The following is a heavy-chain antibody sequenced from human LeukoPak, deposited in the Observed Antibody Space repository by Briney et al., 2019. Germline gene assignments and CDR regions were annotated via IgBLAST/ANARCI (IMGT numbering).Heavy chain of an antibody. CDR3: ARPYQNYYYAMDV. D-gene: IGHD2-2*01. CDR1: GDSISSYY. Sequence: SETLSLTCTVSGDSISSYYWSWIRQPPGKGLEWIGYLYYSGRTNYNPSLKSRVTISLDTSKNQFSLNLSSVTAADTAVYFCARPYQNYYYAMDVWGPGTTVTVSS. V-gene: IGHV4-59*08. J-gene: IGHJ6*02. CDR2: LYYSGRT.